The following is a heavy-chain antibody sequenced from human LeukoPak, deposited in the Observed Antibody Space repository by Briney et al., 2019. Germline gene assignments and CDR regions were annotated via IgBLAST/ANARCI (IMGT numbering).Heavy chain of an antibody. CDR3: ARDRELLYRYENWFDP. D-gene: IGHD3-3*01. CDR2: IIPIFGTA. CDR1: GGTFSSYA. V-gene: IGHV1-69*13. Sequence: ASVKVSCKASGGTFSSYAISWGRQAPGQGLEWMGGIIPIFGTANYAQKFQGRVTITADESTSTAYMELSSLRSEDTAVYYCARDRELLYRYENWFDPWGQGTLVTVSS. J-gene: IGHJ5*02.